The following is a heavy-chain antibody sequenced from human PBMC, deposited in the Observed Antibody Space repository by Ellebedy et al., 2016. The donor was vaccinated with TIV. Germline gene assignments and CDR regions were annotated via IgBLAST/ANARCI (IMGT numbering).Heavy chain of an antibody. Sequence: GESLKISCAASGFTFSNYWMNWVRQAPGKGLEWVSSISSSSSYIYYADSVKGRFTISRDNAKNSLYLQMNSLRAEDTAVYYCARGIELLPYWYFDLWGRGTLVTVSS. D-gene: IGHD2-15*01. J-gene: IGHJ2*01. V-gene: IGHV3-21*01. CDR1: GFTFSNYW. CDR2: ISSSSSYI. CDR3: ARGIELLPYWYFDL.